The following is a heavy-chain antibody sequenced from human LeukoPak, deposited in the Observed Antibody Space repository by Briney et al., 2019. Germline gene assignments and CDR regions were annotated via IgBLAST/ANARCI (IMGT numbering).Heavy chain of an antibody. D-gene: IGHD1-20*01. V-gene: IGHV4-39*07. CDR1: GGSISSSNYY. Sequence: PSETLSLTCTVSGGSISSSNYYWGWIRQPPGKGLEWIANIYYSGSTYYSPSLKSRVTISVDTSKNQFSLKLSSVTAADTAVYYCARDRVTGTENWFDPWGQGTLVTVSS. CDR2: IYYSGST. CDR3: ARDRVTGTENWFDP. J-gene: IGHJ5*02.